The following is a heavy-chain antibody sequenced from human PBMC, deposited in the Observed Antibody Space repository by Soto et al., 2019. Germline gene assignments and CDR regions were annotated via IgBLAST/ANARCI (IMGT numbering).Heavy chain of an antibody. CDR1: GGSISSYF. D-gene: IGHD6-13*01. Sequence: SETLSLTCTVSGGSISSYFYIWVRQPPGKGLEWIGSVYYTGTTDYNPSLKSRVTISVDTSKTQFSLNLRSVTAADTAVYYCARDLAAVPRAFDYWGRGTLVTVSS. J-gene: IGHJ4*02. V-gene: IGHV4-59*01. CDR3: ARDLAAVPRAFDY. CDR2: VYYTGTT.